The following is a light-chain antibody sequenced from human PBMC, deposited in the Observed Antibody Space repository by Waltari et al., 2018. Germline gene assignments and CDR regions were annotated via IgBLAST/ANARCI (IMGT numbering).Light chain of an antibody. CDR1: SSDVGDYRY. J-gene: IGLJ2*01. CDR3: SSYTTSPSYVV. Sequence: QSALTQPASVSGSPGQSITISCSGTSSDVGDYRYVAWYQQHPGKAPKLMIYGVSNRPSGVSNRCSGSKSGNTASLTISGLQAEDEADYYCSSYTTSPSYVVFGGGTKLTVL. V-gene: IGLV2-14*01. CDR2: GVS.